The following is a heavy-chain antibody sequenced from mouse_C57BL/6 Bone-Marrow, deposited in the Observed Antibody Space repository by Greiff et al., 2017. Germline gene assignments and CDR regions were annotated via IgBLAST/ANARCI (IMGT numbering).Heavy chain of an antibody. V-gene: IGHV1-78*01. CDR2: IYPRDGST. CDR3: ARKEPNYGSSPYAMDY. CDR1: GYTFTDHT. J-gene: IGHJ4*01. Sequence: QVQLKQSDAELVKPGASVKISCKVSGYTFTDHTIHWMKQRPEQGLEWIGYIYPRDGSTKYNEKFKGQATLSADKSSSTAYMQINSLTSEDSAVYFCARKEPNYGSSPYAMDYWGQGTSVTVSS. D-gene: IGHD1-1*01.